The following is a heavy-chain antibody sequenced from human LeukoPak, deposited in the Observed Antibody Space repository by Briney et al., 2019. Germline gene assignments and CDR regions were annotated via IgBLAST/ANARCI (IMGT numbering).Heavy chain of an antibody. J-gene: IGHJ4*02. CDR1: GFTFSSYA. V-gene: IGHV3-23*01. D-gene: IGHD6-19*01. CDR2: ISGSGGST. CDR3: AKDFERKQWLPLSGRFDY. Sequence: PGGSLRLSCAASGFTFSSYAMSWVRQAPGKGLEWVSAISGSGGSTYYADSVKGRFTISRDPSKNTLYLEMNSLRAEDTAVYYCAKDFERKQWLPLSGRFDYWGQGTLVTVSS.